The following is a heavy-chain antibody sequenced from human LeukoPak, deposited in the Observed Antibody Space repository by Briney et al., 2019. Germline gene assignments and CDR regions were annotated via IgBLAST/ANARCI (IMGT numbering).Heavy chain of an antibody. J-gene: IGHJ3*02. CDR3: DRGYYDSSGSSNTFDI. D-gene: IGHD3-22*01. Sequence: PSETLSHTCTVSGASISSSYWSWIRQPPGKGLEWIGYIHYSGNTNYTPTLKNRLTMSVDTSKNQFSLKLSSLTAADTAVYYCDRGYYDSSGSSNTFDIWGQGTMVTVSS. V-gene: IGHV4-59*01. CDR2: IHYSGNT. CDR1: GASISSSY.